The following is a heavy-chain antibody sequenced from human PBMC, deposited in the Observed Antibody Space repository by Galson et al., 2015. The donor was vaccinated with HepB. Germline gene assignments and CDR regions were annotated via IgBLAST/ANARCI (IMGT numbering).Heavy chain of an antibody. CDR3: ARIREGYDSSGYYRENFDY. D-gene: IGHD3-22*01. Sequence: PALVKPTQTLTLTCTFSGFSLSTSGMCVSWIRQPPGKALEWLARIDWDDDKYYSTSLTTRLTISKDTSKNQVVLTMTNMDPVDTATYYCARIREGYDSSGYYRENFDYWGQGTLVTVSS. CDR1: GFSLSTSGMC. CDR2: IDWDDDK. J-gene: IGHJ4*02. V-gene: IGHV2-70*11.